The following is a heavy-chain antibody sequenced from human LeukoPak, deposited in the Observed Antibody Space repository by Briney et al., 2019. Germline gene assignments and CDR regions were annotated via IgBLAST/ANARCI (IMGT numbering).Heavy chain of an antibody. CDR1: GGTFSSYA. Sequence: ASVKVSCKASGGTFSSYAISWVRQAPGQGLEWMGGIIPIFGTANYAQKFQGRVTITADKSTNTANMELNSLISDDTAVYYCAKGDSAGTRLIYYFDSWGQGTLVTVSS. V-gene: IGHV1-69*06. CDR3: AKGDSAGTRLIYYFDS. D-gene: IGHD1-14*01. J-gene: IGHJ4*02. CDR2: IIPIFGTA.